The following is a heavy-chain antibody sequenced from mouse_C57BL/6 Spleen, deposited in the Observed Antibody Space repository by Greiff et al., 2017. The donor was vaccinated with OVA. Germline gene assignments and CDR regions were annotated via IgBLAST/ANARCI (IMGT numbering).Heavy chain of an antibody. CDR2: IDPNSGGT. V-gene: IGHV1-72*01. J-gene: IGHJ2*01. D-gene: IGHD1-1*01. CDR3: ARFPTVVAEYYFDY. CDR1: GYTFTSYW. Sequence: VKLQQPGAELVKPGASVKLSCKASGYTFTSYWMHWVKQRPGRGLEWIGRIDPNSGGTRYNEKFKSKATLTVDKPSSTAYMQLSSLTSEDSAVYYCARFPTVVAEYYFDYWGQGTTLTVSS.